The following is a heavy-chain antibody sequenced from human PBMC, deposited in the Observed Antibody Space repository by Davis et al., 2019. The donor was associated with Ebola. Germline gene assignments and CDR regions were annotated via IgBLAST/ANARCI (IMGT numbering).Heavy chain of an antibody. CDR3: AKSLSDSDDY. CDR2: ISNDGNNK. V-gene: IGHV3-30*18. CDR1: GFTVSSNY. Sequence: GESLKISCAASGFTVSSNYMSWVRQAPGKGLEWVAVISNDGNNKYYADSVKGRFTISRDNFKNTLYLQMNSLRAEDTAVYYCAKSLSDSDDYWGQGTLVTVSS. D-gene: IGHD4/OR15-4a*01. J-gene: IGHJ4*02.